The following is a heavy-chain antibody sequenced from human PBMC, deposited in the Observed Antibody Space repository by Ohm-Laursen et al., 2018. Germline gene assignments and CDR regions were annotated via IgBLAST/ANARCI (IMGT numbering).Heavy chain of an antibody. CDR2: ISYNSINI. CDR3: VKDYGGTFYYFDY. D-gene: IGHD4-23*01. V-gene: IGHV3-9*01. CDR1: GFNFDDHA. J-gene: IGHJ4*02. Sequence: RSLRLSCAATGFNFDDHAMHWVRQAPGKGLEWVSGISYNSINIAYADSVKGRFTISKDNAKDSLYLQMNSLRPEDTALYYCVKDYGGTFYYFDYWGQGTLVTVSS.